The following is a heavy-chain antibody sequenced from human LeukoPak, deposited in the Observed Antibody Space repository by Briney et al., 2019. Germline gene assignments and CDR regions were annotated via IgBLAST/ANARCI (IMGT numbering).Heavy chain of an antibody. D-gene: IGHD3-10*01. CDR1: GDSIISHY. Sequence: SETLSLTCTVSGDSIISHYWSWLRQPPGRGLEWIGNIYYSGSASYNPSFESRVTISVDTSKNQFSLKMKSVAAADTAVYFCGRDRKYGSGMPYFWGRGSLVTVSS. CDR2: IYYSGSA. J-gene: IGHJ4*02. CDR3: GRDRKYGSGMPYF. V-gene: IGHV4-59*11.